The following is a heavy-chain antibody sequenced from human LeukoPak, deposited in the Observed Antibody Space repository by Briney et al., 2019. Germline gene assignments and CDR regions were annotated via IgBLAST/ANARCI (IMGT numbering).Heavy chain of an antibody. CDR3: AGAGADDYGDYGWFDP. Sequence: PGGXLRLSCAASGFTFSSYSMNWVRQAPGKGVEWVSYISSSSTIYYTDSVTGRFTISRDNAKNSLYLQMNSLRAEDTAVYYCAGAGADDYGDYGWFDPWGQGTLVTVSS. CDR1: GFTFSSYS. D-gene: IGHD4-17*01. CDR2: ISSSSTI. V-gene: IGHV3-48*01. J-gene: IGHJ5*02.